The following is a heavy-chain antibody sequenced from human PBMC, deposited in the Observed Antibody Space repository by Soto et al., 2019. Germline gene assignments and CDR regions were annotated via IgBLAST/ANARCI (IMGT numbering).Heavy chain of an antibody. Sequence: PGGSLRLSCAASGEYISNGYYWGWIRQAPGKGLEWIGSIFHTGSAFYNPSLKSRATISVDTSNNQFSLNLSTVTAADTAVYYCARVLSVGYYFDYWGQGTLVTVSS. CDR2: IFHTGSA. CDR1: GEYISNGYY. J-gene: IGHJ4*02. D-gene: IGHD3-3*01. CDR3: ARVLSVGYYFDY. V-gene: IGHV4-38-2*01.